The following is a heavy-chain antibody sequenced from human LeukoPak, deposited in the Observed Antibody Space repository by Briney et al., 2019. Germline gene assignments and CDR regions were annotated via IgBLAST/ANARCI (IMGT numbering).Heavy chain of an antibody. CDR3: AREPHYYDSSGPGFDP. J-gene: IGHJ5*02. D-gene: IGHD3-22*01. Sequence: ASVKVSCKASGYTFTSYGISWVRQAPGQGLVWMGGSSAYNGNTNYAQKLQGRVTMTTDTSTSTAYMELRSLRTDDTAVYYCAREPHYYDSSGPGFDPWGQGTLVTVSS. CDR2: SSAYNGNT. CDR1: GYTFTSYG. V-gene: IGHV1-18*01.